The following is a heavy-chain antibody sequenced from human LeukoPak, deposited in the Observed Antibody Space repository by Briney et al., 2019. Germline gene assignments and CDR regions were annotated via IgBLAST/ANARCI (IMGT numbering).Heavy chain of an antibody. CDR3: ARDESGYQISYLRN. CDR1: GFTFSRFG. V-gene: IGHV3-33*05. J-gene: IGHJ4*02. D-gene: IGHD5-12*01. Sequence: GGSLRLSCVASGFTFSRFGMYWVRQAPGKGPERVAVMSFDGSQRFYADSVRGRFTISRDNSRNTLYLQMRSLRREDTAVYYCARDESGYQISYLRNWGQGTLVTVSS. CDR2: MSFDGSQR.